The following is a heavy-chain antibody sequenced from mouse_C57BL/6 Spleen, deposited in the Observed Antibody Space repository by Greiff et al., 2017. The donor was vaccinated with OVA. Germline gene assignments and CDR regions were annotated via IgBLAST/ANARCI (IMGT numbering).Heavy chain of an antibody. CDR2: ISDGGSYT. V-gene: IGHV5-4*01. J-gene: IGHJ2*01. CDR3: ARDRVWPLDY. Sequence: EVQLVESGGGLVKPGGSLKLSCAASGFTFSSYAMSWVRQTPEKRLEWVATISDGGSYTYYPDNVQGRFTISRDNAKNNLYLQMSHLKSEDTAMYYCARDRVWPLDYWGQGTTLTVSS. D-gene: IGHD2-10*02. CDR1: GFTFSSYA.